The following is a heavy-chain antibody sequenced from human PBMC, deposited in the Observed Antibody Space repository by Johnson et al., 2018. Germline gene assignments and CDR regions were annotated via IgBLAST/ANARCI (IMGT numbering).Heavy chain of an antibody. J-gene: IGHJ3*02. CDR2: IWYDGSKK. Sequence: QVQLVQSGGGVVQPGRSXRLSCAASGFTFSTYGMHGVRQAPGKGLEWVAVIWYDGSKKYYVDYVKGRFTISRDNSKNTLYLQMKRLRAEDTAVYYCARDEGDAFDIWGQVTMVTVSS. V-gene: IGHV3-33*01. CDR3: ARDEGDAFDI. CDR1: GFTFSTYG.